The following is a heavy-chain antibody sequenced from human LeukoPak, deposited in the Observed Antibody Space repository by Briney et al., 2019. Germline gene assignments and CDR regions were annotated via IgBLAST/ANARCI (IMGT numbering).Heavy chain of an antibody. V-gene: IGHV4-34*01. CDR2: INHSGST. CDR1: GGSFSGYY. CDR3: ARLGSSWYTRVYFDY. J-gene: IGHJ4*02. D-gene: IGHD6-13*01. Sequence: PSETLSLTCAVDGGSFSGYYWGWIRQHPGKGLEWIGEINHSGSTNYNPSLKSRVTISVDTSKNQFSLKLSSVAAADTAVYYCARLGSSWYTRVYFDYWGQGTLVTVSS.